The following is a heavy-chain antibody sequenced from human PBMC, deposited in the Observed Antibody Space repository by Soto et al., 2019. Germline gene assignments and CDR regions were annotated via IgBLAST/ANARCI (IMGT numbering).Heavy chain of an antibody. V-gene: IGHV4-31*03. D-gene: IGHD3-22*01. Sequence: KASETLSLTCTVSGGSISSGGYYWSWIRQHPGKGLEWIGSIYYSGSTCYNPSLKSRVTISVDTSKNQFSLKLSSVTAADTAVYYCARAAIGWLDPWGQGTLVTVSS. CDR1: GGSISSGGYY. CDR3: ARAAIGWLDP. CDR2: IYYSGST. J-gene: IGHJ5*02.